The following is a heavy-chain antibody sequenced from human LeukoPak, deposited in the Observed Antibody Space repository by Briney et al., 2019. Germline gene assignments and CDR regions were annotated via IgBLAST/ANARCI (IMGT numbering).Heavy chain of an antibody. CDR3: AKGGLGLPAY. CDR2: ISYDGSNK. Sequence: GGSLRLSCAVSGFTFTSYAMHWVRQAPGKGLEWVAVISYDGSNKYYADSVKGRFTISRDNSKNTLYLQMNSLRAEDTAVYYCAKGGLGLPAYWGQGTLVTVSS. J-gene: IGHJ4*02. D-gene: IGHD3-16*01. V-gene: IGHV3-30-3*01. CDR1: GFTFTSYA.